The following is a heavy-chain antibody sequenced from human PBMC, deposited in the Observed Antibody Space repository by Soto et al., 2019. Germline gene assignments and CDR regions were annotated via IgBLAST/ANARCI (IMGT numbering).Heavy chain of an antibody. J-gene: IGHJ4*02. CDR2: ISPMFGAA. V-gene: IGHV1-69*19. CDR3: AREVQVHTPAFVY. D-gene: IGHD3-10*01. Sequence: QVKLVQSGAEMKKPGSSVKVSCQSSGGTFNTHAMNWVRQAPGQGPEWMGDISPMFGAANYAPKFQGRVTITADESTGTSYMQLSSLTSEDTALYFCAREVQVHTPAFVYWGQGTLVTVSS. CDR1: GGTFNTHA.